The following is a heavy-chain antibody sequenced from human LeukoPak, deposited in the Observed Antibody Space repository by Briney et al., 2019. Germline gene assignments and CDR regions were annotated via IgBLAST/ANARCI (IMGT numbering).Heavy chain of an antibody. CDR3: ARTYYDFWSGYKNSYDY. D-gene: IGHD3-3*01. CDR1: GYTFTGYY. J-gene: IGHJ4*02. Sequence: ASVKVSCKASGYTFTGYYMHWVRQAPGQGLEWMGRINPNSGGTNYAQKFRGRVTMTTDTSTSTAYMELRSLRSDDTAVYYCARTYYDFWSGYKNSYDYWGQGTLVTVSS. CDR2: INPNSGGT. V-gene: IGHV1-2*06.